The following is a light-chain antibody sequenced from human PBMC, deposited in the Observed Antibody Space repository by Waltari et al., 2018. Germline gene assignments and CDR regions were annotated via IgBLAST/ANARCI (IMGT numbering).Light chain of an antibody. CDR3: YSSDSSGLRV. Sequence: SYELTQPPSVSVSPGQTARITCSGHELPSTYAYWFQQKSAQAPRLVIFEDTKRPSGIPDRFSGSSSGTVATLTITGAQVDDEADYYCYSSDSSGLRVFGGGTTVVVL. CDR1: ELPSTY. V-gene: IGLV3-10*01. CDR2: EDT. J-gene: IGLJ1*01.